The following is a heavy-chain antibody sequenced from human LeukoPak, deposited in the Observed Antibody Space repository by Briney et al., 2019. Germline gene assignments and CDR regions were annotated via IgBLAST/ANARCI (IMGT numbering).Heavy chain of an antibody. CDR3: ARQFSYASGRGYMDV. V-gene: IGHV4-39*01. CDR2: IYYSGST. CDR1: GGSISSSSYY. D-gene: IGHD3-10*01. J-gene: IGHJ6*02. Sequence: SETLSLTCTVSGGSISSSSYYWGWIRQPPGKGLEWIGSIYYSGSTYYNPSLKSRVTISVDTSKNQFSLKLSSVTATDTAVYHCARQFSYASGRGYMDVWGQGTTVTVSS.